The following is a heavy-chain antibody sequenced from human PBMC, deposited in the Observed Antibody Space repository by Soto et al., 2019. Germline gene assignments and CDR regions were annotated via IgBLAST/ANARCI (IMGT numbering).Heavy chain of an antibody. V-gene: IGHV3-7*03. CDR1: GFTFTSYW. Sequence: EVELVESGGGLAQPGGSLRLSCAASGFTFTSYWMSWVRQAPGKGLEWVANIKQDGSEKSYVDSVKGRFTVSRDNIKNSLYLQMNTLRADDTAVYYCVRGGGGGLFDPWGQGTMVTVSS. CDR2: IKQDGSEK. D-gene: IGHD2-15*01. J-gene: IGHJ5*02. CDR3: VRGGGGGLFDP.